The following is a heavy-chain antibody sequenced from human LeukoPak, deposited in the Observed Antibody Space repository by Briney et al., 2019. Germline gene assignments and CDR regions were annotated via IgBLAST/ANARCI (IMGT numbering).Heavy chain of an antibody. D-gene: IGHD2-2*02. J-gene: IGHJ5*02. V-gene: IGHV4-31*03. Sequence: SQTLSLTCTVSGGSISSGGYYWSWIRQHPGKGLEWIGYIYYSGRPYYNPSLKSRVTISVDTSKNQFSLNLTSVTAADTAVYYCARDIRPYNWFDPWGQGTLVTVYS. CDR1: GGSISSGGYY. CDR2: IYYSGRP. CDR3: ARDIRPYNWFDP.